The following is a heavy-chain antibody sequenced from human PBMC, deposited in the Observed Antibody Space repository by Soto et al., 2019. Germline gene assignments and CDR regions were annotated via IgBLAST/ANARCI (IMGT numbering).Heavy chain of an antibody. CDR3: ARDVGGTGD. Sequence: QVQLVQSGAEVKKPGASVKVSCKASGYTFTSYAIHWVRQAPGQRLEWMGWINAGNGNTKYSQKFQGRVTITRDTTASTAYMELSSLRSDGTAVYYCARDVGGTGDWGQGTLVTVSS. D-gene: IGHD1-26*01. CDR1: GYTFTSYA. CDR2: INAGNGNT. V-gene: IGHV1-3*01. J-gene: IGHJ4*02.